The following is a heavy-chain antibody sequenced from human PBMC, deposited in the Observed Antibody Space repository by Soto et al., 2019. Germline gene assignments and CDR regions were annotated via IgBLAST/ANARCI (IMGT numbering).Heavy chain of an antibody. V-gene: IGHV3-30*18. Sequence: QVQLVESGGGVVQPGRSLTLSCAAPEFTFSSYGIHWVRQAPGKGLEWVAVISYDGSKKQYADSVKGRFTISRDNSKNTLHLQMNSLSAEDTAVYYCAKDTYYHDTTGYYVFDYWGQGTLVTVAS. J-gene: IGHJ4*02. D-gene: IGHD3-22*01. CDR2: ISYDGSKK. CDR3: AKDTYYHDTTGYYVFDY. CDR1: EFTFSSYG.